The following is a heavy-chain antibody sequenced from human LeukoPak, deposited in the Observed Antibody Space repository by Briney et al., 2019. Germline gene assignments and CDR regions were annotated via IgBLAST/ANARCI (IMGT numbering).Heavy chain of an antibody. CDR1: GGSISSYY. D-gene: IGHD6-19*01. J-gene: IGHJ4*02. CDR2: IYYSGST. Sequence: PSETLSLTCTVSGGSISSYYWSWIRQPPGKGLEWIGYIYYSGSTNYNPSLKSRVTISVDTSKNQFSLKLSSVTAADTAVYYCASSVVRVDSSGWPFDYWGRGTLVTVSS. V-gene: IGHV4-59*01. CDR3: ASSVVRVDSSGWPFDY.